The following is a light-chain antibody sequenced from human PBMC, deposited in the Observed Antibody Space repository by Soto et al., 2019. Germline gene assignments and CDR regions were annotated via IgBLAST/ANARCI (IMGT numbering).Light chain of an antibody. J-gene: IGKJ4*01. Sequence: TLSVSRGARDTLSCRANQAISSNLAWYQQKPGQAPRLLIYGASTRATDIPDRFSGSGSGTEFTLTISSLQSEDFAVYYCQHYNNWIGTFGGGTKVDIK. CDR1: QAISSN. CDR2: GAS. CDR3: QHYNNWIGT. V-gene: IGKV3-15*01.